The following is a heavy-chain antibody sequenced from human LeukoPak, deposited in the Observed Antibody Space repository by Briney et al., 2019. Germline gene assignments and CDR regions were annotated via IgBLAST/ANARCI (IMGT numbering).Heavy chain of an antibody. D-gene: IGHD1-1*01. Sequence: ASVKVSCKTSGYTFTSYDINWVRQATGQGLEWMGWMNPNSGNTGYAQKFQGRVTMTRNTSISTAYMELSSLRSEDTAVYYCVREAWTMWHANPQRYFERWGQGTLVTVSS. CDR1: GYTFTSYD. CDR3: VREAWTMWHANPQRYFER. J-gene: IGHJ4*02. CDR2: MNPNSGNT. V-gene: IGHV1-8*01.